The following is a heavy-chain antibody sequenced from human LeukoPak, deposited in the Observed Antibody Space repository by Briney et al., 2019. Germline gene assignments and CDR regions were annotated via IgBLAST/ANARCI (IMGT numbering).Heavy chain of an antibody. V-gene: IGHV1-46*01. D-gene: IGHD6-19*01. Sequence: ASVKVSCKASGYTFPRYYMHWVRQAPGQGLEGMGIINPSGGSTSYAQKFQGRVTMTRDTSTSTVYMELSSLRSEDTAVYYCARRAVAGTDFDYWGQGTLVTISS. CDR2: INPSGGST. CDR3: ARRAVAGTDFDY. J-gene: IGHJ4*02. CDR1: GYTFPRYY.